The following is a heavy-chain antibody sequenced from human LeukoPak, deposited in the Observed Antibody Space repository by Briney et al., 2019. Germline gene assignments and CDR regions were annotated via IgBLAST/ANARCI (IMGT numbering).Heavy chain of an antibody. D-gene: IGHD4-17*01. CDR3: AREMTTVTTNWFDP. CDR2: IYYSGST. V-gene: IGHV4-59*12. CDR1: GGSFSGYY. Sequence: SETLSLTCAVYGGSFSGYYWSWIRQPPGKGLEWIGYIYYSGSTNYNPSLKSRVTISVDTSKNQFSLKLSSATAADTAVYYCAREMTTVTTNWFDPWGQGTLVTVSS. J-gene: IGHJ5*02.